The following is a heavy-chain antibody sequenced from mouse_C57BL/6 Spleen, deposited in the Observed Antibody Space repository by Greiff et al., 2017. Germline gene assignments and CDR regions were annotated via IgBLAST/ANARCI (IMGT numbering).Heavy chain of an antibody. CDR3: ATYGSSPSYAMDY. Sequence: EVQRVESGGGLVKPGGSLKLSCAASGFTFSSYTMSWVRQTPEKRLAWVATISGGGGNTYYPDSVKGRFTISRDNAKNTLYLQMSSLRSEDTALYYCATYGSSPSYAMDYWGQGTSVTVSS. CDR2: ISGGGGNT. J-gene: IGHJ4*01. CDR1: GFTFSSYT. D-gene: IGHD1-1*01. V-gene: IGHV5-9*01.